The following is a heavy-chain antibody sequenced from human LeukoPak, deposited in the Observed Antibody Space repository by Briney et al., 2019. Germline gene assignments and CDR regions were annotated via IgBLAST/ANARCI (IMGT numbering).Heavy chain of an antibody. CDR3: ARDIAAAPYYYYYMDV. V-gene: IGHV1-3*01. Sequence: ASVKVSCKASGYTFTSYAMHWVRQAPGQRLEWMGWINAGNGNTKYSQKFQGRVTITRDTSATTAYMELSSLRSDDTAVYYCARDIAAAPYYYYYMDVWGKGTTVTVSS. D-gene: IGHD6-13*01. CDR1: GYTFTSYA. J-gene: IGHJ6*03. CDR2: INAGNGNT.